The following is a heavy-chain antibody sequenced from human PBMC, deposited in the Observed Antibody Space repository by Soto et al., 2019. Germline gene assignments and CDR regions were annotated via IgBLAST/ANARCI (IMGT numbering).Heavy chain of an antibody. V-gene: IGHV3-30*18. D-gene: IGHD3-22*01. Sequence: PGGSLRLSCEASGFTFSAFGMHWVRQAPGKGLEWVAIISYDGILKYYADPVKGRFTISRDTSKSALYLQMNSLRPEDTAVYYCAKDPDHDSSGEFDYWGQGTLVTVSS. CDR2: ISYDGILK. CDR1: GFTFSAFG. J-gene: IGHJ4*02. CDR3: AKDPDHDSSGEFDY.